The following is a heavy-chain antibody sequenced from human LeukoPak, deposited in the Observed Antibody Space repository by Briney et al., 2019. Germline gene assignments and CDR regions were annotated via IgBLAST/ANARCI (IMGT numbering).Heavy chain of an antibody. CDR3: ARPAYDSSGYYDPDDAFDI. J-gene: IGHJ3*02. V-gene: IGHV4-39*01. Sequence: SETLSLTCTVSGGSISSSSYYWGWIRQPPGKGLEWTVSIYYSGSTYYHPSLKGRVTISVDTSKNQFSRKLSSVTAADPAVYYCARPAYDSSGYYDPDDAFDIWGQGTMVTVSS. D-gene: IGHD3-22*01. CDR2: IYYSGST. CDR1: GGSISSSSYY.